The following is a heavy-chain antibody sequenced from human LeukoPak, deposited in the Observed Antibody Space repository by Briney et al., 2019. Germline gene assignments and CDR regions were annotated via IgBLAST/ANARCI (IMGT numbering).Heavy chain of an antibody. D-gene: IGHD3-16*01. CDR3: ARETSQKGAHYMDV. V-gene: IGHV4-59*01. CDR1: GGSISSYY. CDR2: IYYSGST. J-gene: IGHJ6*03. Sequence: SETLSLTCTVSGGSISSYYWSWIRQPPGKGLEWIGYIYYSGSTNYNPSLKSRLTISVDTSKNQFSLKLSSVTAADTAAYYCARETSQKGAHYMDVWGKGTTVTISS.